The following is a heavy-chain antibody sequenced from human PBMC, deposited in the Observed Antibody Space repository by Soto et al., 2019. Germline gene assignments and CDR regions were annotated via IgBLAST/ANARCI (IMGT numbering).Heavy chain of an antibody. Sequence: WVRQAPGQGLEWLGWISGYTSKTNYTKKLQGRVTMTAATSTSTAYMELRSLRPDDTAVYYCARDTNMGYCSGGSCSWFDPWGQGTLVTVSS. CDR2: ISGYTSKT. D-gene: IGHD2-15*01. J-gene: IGHJ5*02. CDR3: ARDTNMGYCSGGSCSWFDP. V-gene: IGHV1-18*01.